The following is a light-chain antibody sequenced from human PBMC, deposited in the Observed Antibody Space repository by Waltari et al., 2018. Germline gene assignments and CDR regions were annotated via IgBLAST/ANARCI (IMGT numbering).Light chain of an antibody. J-gene: IGKJ2*01. CDR3: QQYYDTPYA. CDR2: WAS. V-gene: IGKV4-1*01. CDR1: QSLLFTSNNKNY. Sequence: IVMTQSPDSLPVSLGERATISCKSSQSLLFTSNNKNYLAWYQHKTGQPPKLLIYWASNQEACVPERVSCSGSRTDVSLTITSLQAEDVAVYDCQQYYDTPYAFGQGTRLDIK.